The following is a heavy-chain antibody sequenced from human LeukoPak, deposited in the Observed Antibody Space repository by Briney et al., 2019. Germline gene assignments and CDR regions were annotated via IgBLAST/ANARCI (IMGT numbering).Heavy chain of an antibody. J-gene: IGHJ4*02. V-gene: IGHV1-18*01. CDR1: GYTFTSYG. Sequence: ASVKVSCKASGYTFTSYGISWVRQAPGQGLEWMGWISAYNGNTNYAQKLQGRVTMTTDTSTTTAYMELRSLRSDDTAVYYCARIPSIVVVTELGYWGQGTLVTVSS. D-gene: IGHD2-21*02. CDR3: ARIPSIVVVTELGY. CDR2: ISAYNGNT.